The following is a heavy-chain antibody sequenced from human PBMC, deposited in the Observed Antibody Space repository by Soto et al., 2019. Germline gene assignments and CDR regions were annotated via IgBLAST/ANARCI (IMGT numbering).Heavy chain of an antibody. CDR1: GFPFSAYN. CDR3: SRSPEVGVRGAY. Sequence: GGSLRLSCTGSGFPFSAYNINWVRQAPGKGLEWVSSITVGSSHIYQPNSMKGRFTISRDDAKNSVYLQIDSLRDEDTALYYCSRSPEVGVRGAYWGQGTMVTVSS. J-gene: IGHJ4*02. V-gene: IGHV3-21*01. D-gene: IGHD3-16*01. CDR2: ITVGSSHI.